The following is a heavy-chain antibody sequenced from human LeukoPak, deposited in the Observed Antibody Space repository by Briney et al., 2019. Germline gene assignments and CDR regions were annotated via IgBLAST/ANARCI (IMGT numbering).Heavy chain of an antibody. Sequence: GGSLRVYWRTSGFSLSDQAIGWFRPAPGRGLEMEGFIRSKAYRGITEYAASVKCRFTISRDDSNSIVYLQMNSLKSEDTALYYCARGPIQLWIHNAMDVWGQGATVTVSS. CDR3: ARGPIQLWIHNAMDV. CDR2: IRSKAYRGIT. V-gene: IGHV3-49*03. D-gene: IGHD5-18*01. J-gene: IGHJ6*02. CDR1: GFSLSDQA.